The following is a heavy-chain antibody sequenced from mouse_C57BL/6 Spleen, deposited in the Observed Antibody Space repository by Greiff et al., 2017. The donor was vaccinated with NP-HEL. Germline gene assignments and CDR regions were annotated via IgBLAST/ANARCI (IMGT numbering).Heavy chain of an antibody. CDR3: ATLYYYGSSYGYYFDY. D-gene: IGHD1-1*01. V-gene: IGHV1-26*01. CDR1: GYTFTDYY. Sequence: EVQRVESGPELVKPGASVKISCKASGYTFTDYYMNWVKQSHGKSLEWIGDINPNNGGTSYNQKFKGKATLTVDKSSSTAYMELRSLTSEDSAVYYCATLYYYGSSYGYYFDYWGQGTTLTVSS. J-gene: IGHJ2*01. CDR2: INPNNGGT.